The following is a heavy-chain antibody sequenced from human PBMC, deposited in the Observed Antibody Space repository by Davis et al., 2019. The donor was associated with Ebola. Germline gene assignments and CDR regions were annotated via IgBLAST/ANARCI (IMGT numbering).Heavy chain of an antibody. CDR1: GGSVIGYY. D-gene: IGHD4-17*01. J-gene: IGHJ5*02. CDR3: ARQTTGFDP. V-gene: IGHV4-59*02. Sequence: MPSETLSLTCTVSGGSVIGYYWTWIRQPPGKGLEWIGYVYYSGSTNYNPSLKSRVTISVDTSKNQFSLKLSSVTAADTAVYYCARQTTGFDPWGQGTLVTVSS. CDR2: VYYSGST.